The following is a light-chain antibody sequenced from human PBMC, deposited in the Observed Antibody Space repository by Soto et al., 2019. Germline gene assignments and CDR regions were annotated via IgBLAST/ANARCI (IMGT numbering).Light chain of an antibody. Sequence: QSALTQPASVSGSPGQSITISCTGTSSDVGSYNLVSWYQQHPGKAPKLMIYEGSKRPSGVSNRFSGSKSGNTASQTISGLQAEDEADYYCCSYAGSSTSLYVFGTGTKLTVL. V-gene: IGLV2-23*01. J-gene: IGLJ1*01. CDR1: SSDVGSYNL. CDR3: CSYAGSSTSLYV. CDR2: EGS.